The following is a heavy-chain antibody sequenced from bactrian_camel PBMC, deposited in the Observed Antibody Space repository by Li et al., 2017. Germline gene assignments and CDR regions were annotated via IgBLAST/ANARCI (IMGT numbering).Heavy chain of an antibody. Sequence: VQLVESGGGLVQPGGSLRLSCAASGFPFSSYAMGWVRQAPGKEREGVACLSWTSSPPYYTDTVRGRFTVSRDKAQNTFYLQMNSLQPEDTAMYYCAKDLYNFDTEYDSWGQGTQVTVS. CDR1: GFPFSSYA. J-gene: IGHJ4*01. CDR2: LSWTSSPP. V-gene: IGHV3S59*01. CDR3: AKDLYNFDTEYDS.